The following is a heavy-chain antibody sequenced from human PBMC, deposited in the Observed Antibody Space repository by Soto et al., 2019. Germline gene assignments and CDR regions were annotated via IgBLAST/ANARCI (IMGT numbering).Heavy chain of an antibody. Sequence: QVQLVQSGAEVKKPGSSVKVSCQASGGTFSSYAISWVRQAPGQGLAWMGGIIPIFGTANYAQKFQGRVTITADESTSTAYMELSSLRSEDTAVYYCAGSEFYIAAELFDYWGQGTLVTVSS. CDR1: GGTFSSYA. CDR2: IIPIFGTA. D-gene: IGHD6-13*01. J-gene: IGHJ4*02. CDR3: AGSEFYIAAELFDY. V-gene: IGHV1-69*01.